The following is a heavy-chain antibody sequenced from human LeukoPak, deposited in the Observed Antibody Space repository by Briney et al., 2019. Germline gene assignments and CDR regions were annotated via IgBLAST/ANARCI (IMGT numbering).Heavy chain of an antibody. CDR3: TKGGEWLVASAYYYYYMDV. Sequence: GGSLRLSCAASGFTFSNYGMSWVRQAPGKGLEWVSAISSSGGSAYYVDSVKGRFTISRDNSRNTLYLQMNNLRAEDTAVYYCTKGGEWLVASAYYYYYMDVWGKGTTVTISS. CDR1: GFTFSNYG. V-gene: IGHV3-23*01. D-gene: IGHD6-19*01. CDR2: ISSSGGSA. J-gene: IGHJ6*03.